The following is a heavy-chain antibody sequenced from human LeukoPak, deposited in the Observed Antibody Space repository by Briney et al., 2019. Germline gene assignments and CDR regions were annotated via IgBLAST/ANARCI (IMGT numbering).Heavy chain of an antibody. J-gene: IGHJ3*02. CDR2: ISSSSSYI. CDR3: ARASVRGWGAFDI. Sequence: GGSLRLSCAASGFTFSSYSMIWVRQAPGKGLEWVSSISSSSSYIYYADSVKGRFTISRDNAKNSLYLQMNSLRAEDTAVYYCARASVRGWGAFDIWGQGTMVTVSS. V-gene: IGHV3-21*01. D-gene: IGHD5-12*01. CDR1: GFTFSSYS.